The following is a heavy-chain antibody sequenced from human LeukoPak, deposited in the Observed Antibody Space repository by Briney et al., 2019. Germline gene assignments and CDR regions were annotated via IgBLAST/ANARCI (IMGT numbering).Heavy chain of an antibody. Sequence: GGSLRLSCAASAFIFSSYTMNWVRQAPGKGLEWVSAITSSGTYIYYADSVKGRFTISRDNAKNSLYLQMNSLRAEDTAVYYCARVGYYDSSGYPAYDAFDIWGQGTMVTVSS. CDR2: ITSSGTYI. D-gene: IGHD3-22*01. V-gene: IGHV3-21*01. CDR1: AFIFSSYT. CDR3: ARVGYYDSSGYPAYDAFDI. J-gene: IGHJ3*02.